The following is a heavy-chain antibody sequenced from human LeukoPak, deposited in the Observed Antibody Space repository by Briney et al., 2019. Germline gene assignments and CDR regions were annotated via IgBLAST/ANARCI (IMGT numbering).Heavy chain of an antibody. V-gene: IGHV3-21*01. CDR2: ISSSSSYM. J-gene: IGHJ4*02. CDR3: ASAGLVYSSGWYLETPFDY. CDR1: GFTFSSYT. D-gene: IGHD6-13*01. Sequence: GGSLRLSCAASGFTFSSYTMNWVRQAPGKGLEWVSSISSSSSYMYYEDSVKGRFTISRDNAKNSLYLQMNSLRAEDTAVYYCASAGLVYSSGWYLETPFDYWGQGTLVTVSS.